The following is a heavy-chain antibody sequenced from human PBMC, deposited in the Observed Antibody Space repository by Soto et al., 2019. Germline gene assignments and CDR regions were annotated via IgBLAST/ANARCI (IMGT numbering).Heavy chain of an antibody. CDR1: GGTFSNNA. J-gene: IGHJ6*02. D-gene: IGHD3-10*01. CDR2: IIPAFDRA. Sequence: PVKVSCKASGGTFSNNAISWVRESPGQGLEWMGGIIPAFDRANYAQKFQGRVTITADESTSTAYMDLSSLRSEDTAVYYCARDTREITRVRGVIPYYVYHMDVWGQGTTVTV. CDR3: ARDTREITRVRGVIPYYVYHMDV. V-gene: IGHV1-69*13.